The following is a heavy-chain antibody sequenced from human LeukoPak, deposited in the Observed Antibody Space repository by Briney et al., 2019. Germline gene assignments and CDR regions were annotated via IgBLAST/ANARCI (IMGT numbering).Heavy chain of an antibody. D-gene: IGHD3-22*01. CDR2: ISGSGGST. CDR1: GFSFSSYG. Sequence: GGSLRLSCAASGFSFSSYGMHWVRQAPGKGLEWVSAISGSGGSTYYADSVKGRFTISRDNSKNTLYLQMNSLRAEDTAVYYCAKGVSRIVVVPNPFDYWGQGTLVTVSS. CDR3: AKGVSRIVVVPNPFDY. V-gene: IGHV3-23*01. J-gene: IGHJ4*02.